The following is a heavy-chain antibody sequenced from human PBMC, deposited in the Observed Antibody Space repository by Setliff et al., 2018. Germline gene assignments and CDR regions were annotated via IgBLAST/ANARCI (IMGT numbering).Heavy chain of an antibody. D-gene: IGHD3-3*01. Sequence: GGSLRLSCAASGFNFRSYAMTWVRQAPGKGLEWVSTMGAGGDTYYADSVKGRFTISRDNSKNSLYLQMNSLRAEDTAVYYCARFLGELQFLEGYPYYYGMDVWGQGTTVTVSS. J-gene: IGHJ6*02. CDR1: GFNFRSYA. CDR3: ARFLGELQFLEGYPYYYGMDV. CDR2: MGAGGDT. V-gene: IGHV3-23*01.